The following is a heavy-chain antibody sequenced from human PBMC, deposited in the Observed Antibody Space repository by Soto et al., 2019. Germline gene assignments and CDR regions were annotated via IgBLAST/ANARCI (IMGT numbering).Heavy chain of an antibody. CDR1: GGSISSSNW. CDR2: IYHSGIT. CDR3: ARDRSAPGSYYYGMDV. J-gene: IGHJ6*02. Sequence: SETLSLTCAVSGGSISSSNWWSWVRQPPGKGLEWIGEIYHSGITNYNPSLKRRVTISVDKSKNQFSPQLRSVTAADTAVYYCARDRSAPGSYYYGMDVWGQGTTVTVSS. V-gene: IGHV4-4*02.